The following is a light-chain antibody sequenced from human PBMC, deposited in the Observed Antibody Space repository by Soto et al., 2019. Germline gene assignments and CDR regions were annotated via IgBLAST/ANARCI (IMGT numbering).Light chain of an antibody. V-gene: IGLV1-44*01. Sequence: QSVLTQPPSASGTPGQRVTISCSGTSSNIGSNTVNWYQQLPGTAPTLLIHSNNQRPSGVPDRFSGSKSDTSASLAISGLQSEDEADYDCAAWDDRLNGLVFGGGTKVTVL. CDR2: SNN. J-gene: IGLJ2*01. CDR3: AAWDDRLNGLV. CDR1: SSNIGSNT.